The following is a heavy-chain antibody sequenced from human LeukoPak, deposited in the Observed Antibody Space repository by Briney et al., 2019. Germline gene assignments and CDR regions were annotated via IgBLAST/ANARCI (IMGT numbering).Heavy chain of an antibody. CDR1: GFTFSSYS. CDR2: ISSSSSYI. CDR3: ARGYCSGGSCYWGYYFDY. J-gene: IGHJ4*02. V-gene: IGHV3-21*01. Sequence: GGSLRLSCAASGFTFSSYSMNWVRQAPGKGLEWVSSISSSSSYIYYADSVKCRFTISRDNAKNSLYLQMNSLRAEDTAVYYCARGYCSGGSCYWGYYFDYWGQGTLVTVSS. D-gene: IGHD2-15*01.